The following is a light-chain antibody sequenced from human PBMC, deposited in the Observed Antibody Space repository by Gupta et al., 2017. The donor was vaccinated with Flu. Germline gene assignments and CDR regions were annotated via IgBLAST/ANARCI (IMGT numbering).Light chain of an antibody. CDR3: SSHAGRVTWV. CDR2: DVT. CDR1: SNDVGSSNR. V-gene: IGLV2-11*01. J-gene: IGLJ1*01. Sequence: QSAPTQPRSVSGSPGQSVTISCTGTSNDVGSSNRVSWYEQRPGKAPKLILYDVTERPSGVPDRFSGSKSGNTASLTISGLQADDEADYYCSSHAGRVTWVFGTGTTVTVL.